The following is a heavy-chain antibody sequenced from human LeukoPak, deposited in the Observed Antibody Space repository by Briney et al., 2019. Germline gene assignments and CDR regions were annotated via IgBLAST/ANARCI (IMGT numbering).Heavy chain of an antibody. J-gene: IGHJ5*02. D-gene: IGHD3-10*01. Sequence: ASVKVSCKASGGTFSSYAISWVRQAPGQGLEWMGGIIPIFGTANYAQKFQGRVTITADESTSTAYMELSSLRSEDTAVYYCARDRMVRGAFNWFDPWGQGTLVTVSS. V-gene: IGHV1-69*13. CDR2: IIPIFGTA. CDR3: ARDRMVRGAFNWFDP. CDR1: GGTFSSYA.